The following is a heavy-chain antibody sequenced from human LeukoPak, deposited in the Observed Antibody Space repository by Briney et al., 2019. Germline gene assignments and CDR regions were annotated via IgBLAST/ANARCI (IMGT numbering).Heavy chain of an antibody. CDR1: GYSISSGYY. V-gene: IGHV4-38-2*02. D-gene: IGHD4-17*01. CDR2: IYHSGST. J-gene: IGHJ4*02. Sequence: SETLSLTCTVSGYSISSGYYWGWIRQPPGKGLEWIGSIYHSGSTYYNPSLKSRVTISVDTSKNQFSLKLSSVTAADTAVYYCAITTVTTEGFDYWGQGTLVTVSS. CDR3: AITTVTTEGFDY.